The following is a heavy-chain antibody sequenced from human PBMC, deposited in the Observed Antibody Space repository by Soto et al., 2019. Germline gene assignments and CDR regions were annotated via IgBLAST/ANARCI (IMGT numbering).Heavy chain of an antibody. CDR1: GSPFTSYY. V-gene: IGHV1-46*01. D-gene: IGHD3-9*01. J-gene: IGHJ1*01. CDR2: INPSGGST. CDR3: ASGVTGYGARGAEYFQH. Sequence: SVKVSCKASGSPFTSYYMHWVRQAPGQGLEWMGIINPSGGSTSYAQKFQGRVTMTRDTSTSTVYMELSSLRSEDTAVYYCASGVTGYGARGAEYFQHWGQGALVTVSS.